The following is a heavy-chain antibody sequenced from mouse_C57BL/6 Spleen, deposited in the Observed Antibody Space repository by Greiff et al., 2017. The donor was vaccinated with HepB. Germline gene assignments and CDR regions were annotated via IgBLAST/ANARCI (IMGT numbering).Heavy chain of an antibody. CDR1: GFNIKDDY. J-gene: IGHJ2*01. CDR2: IDPENGDT. D-gene: IGHD2-2*01. CDR3: TTGYDPYFDY. V-gene: IGHV14-4*01. Sequence: VQLQQSGAELVRPGDSVKLSCTASGFNIKDDYMHWVKQRPEQGLEWIGWIDPENGDTEYASKFQGKATITADTSSNTAYLQLSSLTSEDTAVYYCTTGYDPYFDYWGQGTTLTVSS.